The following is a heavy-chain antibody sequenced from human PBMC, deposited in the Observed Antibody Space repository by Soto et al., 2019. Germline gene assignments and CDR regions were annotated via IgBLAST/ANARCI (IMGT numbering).Heavy chain of an antibody. Sequence: ASVKVSCKASGYTFTSYDINWVRQATGQGLEWMGWMNPNSGNTGYAQKFQGRVTMTRNTSISTAYMELSSLRSEDTAVYYCAREGCTNGICYDNAFDIWGQGTMVTVSS. CDR2: MNPNSGNT. D-gene: IGHD2-8*01. V-gene: IGHV1-8*01. CDR1: GYTFTSYD. CDR3: AREGCTNGICYDNAFDI. J-gene: IGHJ3*02.